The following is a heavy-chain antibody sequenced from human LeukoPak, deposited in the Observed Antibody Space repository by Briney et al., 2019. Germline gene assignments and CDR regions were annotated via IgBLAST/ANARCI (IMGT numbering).Heavy chain of an antibody. CDR1: SVSISSYF. CDR2: IYYTGST. D-gene: IGHD3-10*01. CDR3: ARVPWLTMVRGAHALAV. J-gene: IGHJ6*04. Sequence: SETLSLTCTVSSVSISSYFWSWVRQPPGKGLEWVGYIYYTGSTNYNPSLNSRVTISVDTSKNQFSLKLSSVTAADTAVYYCARVPWLTMVRGAHALAVWGTGTTVSVSS. V-gene: IGHV4-59*01.